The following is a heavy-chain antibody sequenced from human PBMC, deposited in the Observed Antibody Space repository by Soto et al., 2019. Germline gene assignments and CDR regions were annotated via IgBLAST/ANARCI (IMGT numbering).Heavy chain of an antibody. D-gene: IGHD2-2*01. V-gene: IGHV4-39*01. CDR2: IYYSGST. J-gene: IGHJ4*02. CDR3: ARHEIPAPDY. Sequence: SETLSLTCTVSGGSLSSSSYYWGWIRQPPGKGLEWIGSIYYSGSTYYNPSLKSRVTISVDTSKNQFSLKLSSVTAADTAVYYCARHEIPAPDYWGQGTLVPISS. CDR1: GGSLSSSSYY.